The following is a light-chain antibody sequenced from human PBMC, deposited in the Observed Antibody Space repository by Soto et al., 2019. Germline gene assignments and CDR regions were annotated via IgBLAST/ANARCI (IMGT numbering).Light chain of an antibody. V-gene: IGLV1-40*01. CDR3: QSYDSSLSGV. CDR2: GNS. CDR1: SSNIGAGYD. J-gene: IGLJ1*01. Sequence: QSVLTQPPSVSGAPGQRVTISCTGSSSNIGAGYDVHWYQQLPGTAPKLLIYGNSNRPSGVPDRFSGSKSGTSASLAITGLQAEDEADYYCQSYDSSLSGVFGTGTKQTVL.